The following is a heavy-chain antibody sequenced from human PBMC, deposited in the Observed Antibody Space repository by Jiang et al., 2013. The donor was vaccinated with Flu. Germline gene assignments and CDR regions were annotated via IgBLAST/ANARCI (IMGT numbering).Heavy chain of an antibody. CDR1: GGSFSGYY. Sequence: GLVKPSETLSLTCAVYGGSFSGYYWSWIRQPPGKGLEWIGEINHSGSTNYNPSLKSRVTISVGTSKNQFSLKLSSVTAADTAVYYCARDPGTAMVVPHYFDYWGQGTLVTVSS. V-gene: IGHV4-34*01. CDR2: INHSGST. D-gene: IGHD5-18*01. J-gene: IGHJ4*02. CDR3: ARDPGTAMVVPHYFDY.